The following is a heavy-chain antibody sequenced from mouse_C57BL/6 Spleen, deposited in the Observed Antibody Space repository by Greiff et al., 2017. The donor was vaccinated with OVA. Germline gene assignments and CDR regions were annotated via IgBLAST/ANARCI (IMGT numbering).Heavy chain of an antibody. CDR2: IYPGDGDT. J-gene: IGHJ2*01. V-gene: IGHV1-82*01. CDR1: GYAFSSSW. D-gene: IGHD2-5*01. CDR3: AVYYRNYRDD. Sequence: VQLQQSGPELVKPGASVKISCKASGYAFSSSWMNWVKQRPGKGLEWIGRIYPGDGDTNYNGKFKGKATLTADKSSSTAYMQLSSLTSEDSAVYFCAVYYRNYRDDWGQGTTLTVSS.